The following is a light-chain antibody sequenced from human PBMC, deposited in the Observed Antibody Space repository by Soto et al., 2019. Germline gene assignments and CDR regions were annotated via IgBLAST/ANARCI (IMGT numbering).Light chain of an antibody. CDR3: QQYDNCPRT. CDR1: QRMSNS. Sequence: EIVMTQSPATLSVSPGERATLSCRASQRMSNSLAWYQQKPGQAPRLLIYAASNRATGIPARFSGSGSGTEFTLTISSLQSEDFAVYYCQQYDNCPRTFGQGTRLEIK. J-gene: IGKJ5*01. V-gene: IGKV3-15*01. CDR2: AAS.